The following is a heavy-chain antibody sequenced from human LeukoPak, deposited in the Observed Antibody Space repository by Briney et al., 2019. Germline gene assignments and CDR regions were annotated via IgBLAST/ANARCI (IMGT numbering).Heavy chain of an antibody. V-gene: IGHV3-30*04. CDR2: ISYDGSNK. J-gene: IGHJ4*02. CDR3: SRDKTRGLGYSYSKSGNYFDY. Sequence: PGRSLRLSCAASGFTFSSYAMHWVRQAPGKGLEWVAVISYDGSNKYYADSVKGRFTISRDNSKNTLYLQMNSLRAEDTAVYSCSRDKTRGLGYSYSKSGNYFDYWCQGTLVTVSS. CDR1: GFTFSSYA. D-gene: IGHD5-18*01.